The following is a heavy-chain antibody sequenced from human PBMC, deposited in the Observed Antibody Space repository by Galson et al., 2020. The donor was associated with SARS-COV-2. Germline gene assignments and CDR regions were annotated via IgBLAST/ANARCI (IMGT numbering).Heavy chain of an antibody. D-gene: IGHD6-13*01. CDR2: ISAYNGNT. V-gene: IGHV1-18*04. CDR1: GYTFTSYG. CDR3: ARSPEETGWYSSSWYYFDY. J-gene: IGHJ4*02. Sequence: ASVKVSCKASGYTFTSYGISWVRQAPGQGLEWMGWISAYNGNTNYAQKLQGRVTMTTDTSTSTAYMELRSLRSDDTAVYYCARSPEETGWYSSSWYYFDYWGQGTLVTVSS.